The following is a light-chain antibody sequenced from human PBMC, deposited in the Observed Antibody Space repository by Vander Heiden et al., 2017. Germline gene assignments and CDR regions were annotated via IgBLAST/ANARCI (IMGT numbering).Light chain of an antibody. CDR2: LGS. J-gene: IGKJ2*03. CDR1: RGLLNSNGKNY. V-gene: IGKV2-28*01. CDR3: MQDQQTPYS. Sequence: VIPPSPPPLPVPPGEPTTICSSTRRGLLNSNGKNYLDWYLQKPGQPPQFLIYLGSTRESGVPDRFSGSGSGTDFTLRISRVETEDVGIYYCMQDQQTPYSFGQGTKLEIK.